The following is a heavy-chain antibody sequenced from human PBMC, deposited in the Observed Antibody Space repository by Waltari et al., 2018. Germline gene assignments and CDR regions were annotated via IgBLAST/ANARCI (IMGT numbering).Heavy chain of an antibody. CDR3: ARDSQTGVQFEF. Sequence: QVQLQVSCPRLVKPSTSLSLTCTVSGHSITSHYWSWIRQTPGKGLEYLGHINSVGNVNYNPSLKSRVSMSLDTYNNQFSLQLAVVTAADTALYFCARDSQTGVQFEFWGPGILVTVSS. CDR1: GHSITSHY. J-gene: IGHJ4*02. CDR2: INSVGNV. V-gene: IGHV4-59*11.